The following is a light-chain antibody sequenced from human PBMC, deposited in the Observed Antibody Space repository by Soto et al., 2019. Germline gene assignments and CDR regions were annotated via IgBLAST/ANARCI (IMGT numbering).Light chain of an antibody. CDR1: SGSIASNY. CDR2: EDN. J-gene: IGLJ2*01. V-gene: IGLV6-57*01. Sequence: NFMLTQPNSVSESPGKTVTIYCTRSSGSIASNYVQWYQQRPGSSPTTVIYEDNQRPSGVPDRFSGSIDSSSNSASLTISGLKPEDEAVYYCQSYDSSMHVVFGGGTNLTVL. CDR3: QSYDSSMHVV.